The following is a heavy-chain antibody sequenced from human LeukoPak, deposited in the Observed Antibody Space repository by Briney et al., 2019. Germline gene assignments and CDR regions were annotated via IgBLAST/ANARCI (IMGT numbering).Heavy chain of an antibody. D-gene: IGHD3-10*01. J-gene: IGHJ4*02. V-gene: IGHV3-74*01. CDR1: GLTFSNYW. CDR2: INGEGGT. CDR3: ARDLVYGSGSCGH. Sequence: GGSLRLSCAASGLTFSNYWMQWVRQAAGKGLVWVSRINGEGGTSYADSVKRRFTISRDNAKNTVHLQMNSLRAEDTAVYYCARDLVYGSGSCGHWGQGTLVTVSS.